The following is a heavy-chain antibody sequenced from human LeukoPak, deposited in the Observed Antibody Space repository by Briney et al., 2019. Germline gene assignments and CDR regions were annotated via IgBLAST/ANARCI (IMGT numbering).Heavy chain of an antibody. CDR3: TSVDTAMVDNPGRYYYYMDV. CDR1: GFTFTTYW. V-gene: IGHV3-49*03. D-gene: IGHD5-18*01. CDR2: IRSKAYGGTT. J-gene: IGHJ6*03. Sequence: PGGSLRLSCAASGFTFTTYWMSWFRQAPGKGLEWVGFIRSKAYGGTTEYAASVKGRFTISRDDSKSIAYLQMNSLKTEDTAVYYCTSVDTAMVDNPGRYYYYMDVWGKGTTVTVSS.